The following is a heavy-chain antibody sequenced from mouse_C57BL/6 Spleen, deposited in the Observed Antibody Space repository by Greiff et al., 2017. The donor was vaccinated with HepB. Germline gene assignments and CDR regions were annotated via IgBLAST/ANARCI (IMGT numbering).Heavy chain of an antibody. CDR1: GYAFSSYW. CDR2: IYPGDGDT. Sequence: VQLQQSGAELVKPGASVKISCKASGYAFSSYWMNWVKQRPGKGLEWIGQIYPGDGDTNYNGKLKGKATLTADKSSSTAYMQLSSLTSEDSSVYFCARLSPLPTSFAYWGQGTLVTVSS. V-gene: IGHV1-80*01. D-gene: IGHD6-1*01. J-gene: IGHJ3*01. CDR3: ARLSPLPTSFAY.